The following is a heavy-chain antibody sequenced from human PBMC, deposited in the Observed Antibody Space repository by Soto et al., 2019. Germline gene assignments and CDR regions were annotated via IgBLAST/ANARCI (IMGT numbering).Heavy chain of an antibody. Sequence: HPGGSLRLSCAASGFTFSSFGMHWVRQAPGEGLEWVAVIWYDGSDKYYADSVKGRFTISRDNSKNTLYLQMNSLRAEDTAVYYCARDRKLTVTTLDYWGQGTLVTVSS. CDR1: GFTFSSFG. J-gene: IGHJ4*02. CDR2: IWYDGSDK. CDR3: ARDRKLTVTTLDY. V-gene: IGHV3-33*01. D-gene: IGHD4-17*01.